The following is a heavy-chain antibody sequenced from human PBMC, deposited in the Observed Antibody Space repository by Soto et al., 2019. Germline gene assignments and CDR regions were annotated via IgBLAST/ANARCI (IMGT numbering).Heavy chain of an antibody. CDR3: ARGEPTTVTADY. V-gene: IGHV4-34*01. CDR1: GGSFSGYY. J-gene: IGHJ4*02. Sequence: PSETLSLTCAVYGGSFSGYYWSWIRQPPGKGLEWIGEINHGGSTNYNPSLKSRVTISVDTSKNQFSLKLSSVTAADTAVYYCARGEPTTVTADYWGQGTLVTVSS. CDR2: INHGGST. D-gene: IGHD4-17*01.